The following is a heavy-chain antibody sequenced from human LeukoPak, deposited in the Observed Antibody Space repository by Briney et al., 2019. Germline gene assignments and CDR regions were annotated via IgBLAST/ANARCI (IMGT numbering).Heavy chain of an antibody. CDR3: AREGELHGPYFDY. J-gene: IGHJ4*02. V-gene: IGHV3-48*03. CDR1: GFTFSSYE. D-gene: IGHD1-26*01. CDR2: ISSSGSTI. Sequence: RGSLRLSCAASGFTFSSYEMNWVRQAPGKGLEWVSYISSSGSTIYYADSVKGRFTISRDDAKNSLYLQMNSLRAEDTAVYYCAREGELHGPYFDYWGQGTLVTVSS.